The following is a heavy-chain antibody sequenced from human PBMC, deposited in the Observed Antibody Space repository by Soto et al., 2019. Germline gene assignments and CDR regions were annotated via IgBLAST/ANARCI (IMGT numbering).Heavy chain of an antibody. CDR2: ISGSGGST. J-gene: IGHJ3*02. V-gene: IGHV3-23*01. CDR3: AKATATSGGAFEI. D-gene: IGHD1-1*01. Sequence: GGSLRLSCAASGFTFSSYAMSWVRQAPGKGLEWVSAISGSGGSTYYADSVKGRFTISRDTSKNTVYLQMNSLTAGDTAFYYCAKATATSGGAFEIYGQGTMVTV. CDR1: GFTFSSYA.